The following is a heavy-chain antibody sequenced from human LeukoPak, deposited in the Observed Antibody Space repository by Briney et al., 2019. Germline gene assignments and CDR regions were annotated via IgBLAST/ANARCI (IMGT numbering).Heavy chain of an antibody. CDR1: GGTFSSYA. J-gene: IGHJ3*02. D-gene: IGHD2-2*01. V-gene: IGHV1-69*13. Sequence: SVKVSCKASGGTFSSYAISWVRQAPGQGLEWMGGIIPIFGTANYAQKFQGRVTITADESTSTAYMELSSLRSEDTAVYYCARDRDIVVVPAALAYDAFDIWGQGTMVTVSS. CDR2: IIPIFGTA. CDR3: ARDRDIVVVPAALAYDAFDI.